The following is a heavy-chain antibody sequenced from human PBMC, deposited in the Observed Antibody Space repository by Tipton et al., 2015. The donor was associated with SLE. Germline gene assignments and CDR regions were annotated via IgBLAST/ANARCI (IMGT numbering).Heavy chain of an antibody. V-gene: IGHV4-39*07. Sequence: TLSLTCTVSGGSISSSSYYWGWIRQPPGKGLEWIGSIYYSGSTYYNPSLKSRVTISVDTSKNQFSLKLSSVTAADTAVYFCARDPNGGYGTFDFWGQGALVTVSS. CDR3: ARDPNGGYGTFDF. CDR2: IYYSGST. D-gene: IGHD4-17*01. J-gene: IGHJ4*02. CDR1: GGSISSSSYY.